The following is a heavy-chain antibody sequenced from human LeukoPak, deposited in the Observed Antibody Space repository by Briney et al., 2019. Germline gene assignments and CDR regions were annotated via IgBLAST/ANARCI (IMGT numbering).Heavy chain of an antibody. CDR3: ARSIHLGGGSWVYYYYYYMDV. J-gene: IGHJ6*03. D-gene: IGHD2-15*01. V-gene: IGHV4-39*01. CDR1: GGSISSSSYY. Sequence: PSETLSLTCTVSGGSISSSSYYWGWIRQPPGNGLEWIGSIYYTGSTYYNPSLKSRVTISVDTSKNQFSLKLSSVTAADTAVYYCARSIHLGGGSWVYYYYYYMDVWGKGTTVTISS. CDR2: IYYTGST.